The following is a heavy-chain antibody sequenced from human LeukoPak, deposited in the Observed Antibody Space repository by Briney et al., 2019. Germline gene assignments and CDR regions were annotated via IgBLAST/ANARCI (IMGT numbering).Heavy chain of an antibody. Sequence: SETLSLTCTVSGGSISSGDYYWSWIRQPPGKGLEWIGYIYYSGSTYYNPSLKSRVTISVDTSKNQFSLKLSSVTAADTAVYYCARVPIFPSYDFWSGYFDYWGQGTLVTVSS. D-gene: IGHD3-3*01. V-gene: IGHV4-30-4*08. CDR2: IYYSGST. J-gene: IGHJ4*02. CDR3: ARVPIFPSYDFWSGYFDY. CDR1: GGSISSGDYY.